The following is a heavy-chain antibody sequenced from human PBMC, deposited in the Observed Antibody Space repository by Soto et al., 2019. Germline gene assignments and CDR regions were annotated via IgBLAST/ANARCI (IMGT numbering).Heavy chain of an antibody. J-gene: IGHJ4*02. V-gene: IGHV4-34*01. Sequence: SETLSLTCAVYGGSFSGYYWSWIRQPPGKGLEWIGEINHSGSTNYNPSLKSRVTISVDTSKNQFSLKLSSVTAADTAVYYCARVSSPATGSVNFDYWGQGTLVTVSS. D-gene: IGHD3-10*01. CDR1: GGSFSGYY. CDR3: ARVSSPATGSVNFDY. CDR2: INHSGST.